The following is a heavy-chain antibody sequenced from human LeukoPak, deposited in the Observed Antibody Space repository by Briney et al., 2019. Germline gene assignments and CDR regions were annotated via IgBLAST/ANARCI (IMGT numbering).Heavy chain of an antibody. Sequence: PGGSLRLSCAASGFTFDDYTMHWVRQAPGKGLEWVSLISWDGGSTYYADSVKGRFTISRDNSKNSLYLQMNSLRTEDTASYYCAKEESMVRGGLDYWGQGTLVTVSS. CDR2: ISWDGGST. V-gene: IGHV3-43*01. CDR1: GFTFDDYT. CDR3: AKEESMVRGGLDY. D-gene: IGHD3-10*01. J-gene: IGHJ4*02.